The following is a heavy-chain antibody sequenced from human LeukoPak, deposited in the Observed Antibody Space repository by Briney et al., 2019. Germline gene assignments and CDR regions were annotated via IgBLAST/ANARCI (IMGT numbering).Heavy chain of an antibody. CDR1: GYPFTSYY. CDR2: INPSGGTT. V-gene: IGHV1-46*01. CDR3: ARELRGYSGYEAYYYYGMDV. D-gene: IGHD5-12*01. Sequence: ASVKVSCKASGYPFTSYYMHWVRQAPGQGLEWMGVINPSGGTTSYAQKFQGRVTTTRDTSTSTVYMELSSLRSEDTAVYYCARELRGYSGYEAYYYYGMDVWGQGTTVTVSS. J-gene: IGHJ6*02.